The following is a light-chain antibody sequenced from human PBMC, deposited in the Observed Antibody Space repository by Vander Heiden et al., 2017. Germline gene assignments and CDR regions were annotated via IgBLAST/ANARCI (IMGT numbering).Light chain of an antibody. CDR3: CSYAGSHVV. V-gene: IGLV2-23*02. J-gene: IGLJ2*01. Sequence: QSALTQPASVSGSPGQSITISCTGTSSDVGSYNLVSWYQQHPGKAPKLMIYEVSKRPSGVSNRFSGSKSGNTAFLTISGLQAEDEADYYCCSYAGSHVVFGGGTKLTVL. CDR1: SSDVGSYNL. CDR2: EVS.